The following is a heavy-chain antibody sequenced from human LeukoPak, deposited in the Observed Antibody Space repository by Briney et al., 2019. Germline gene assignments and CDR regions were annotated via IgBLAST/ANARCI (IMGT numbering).Heavy chain of an antibody. J-gene: IGHJ5*02. Sequence: PGGSLRLSCAASRFTFKNYAMHWVRQDPGKGLEWVAVISYDGSHKYYADSVKGRFSISRDNSKNTLYPQMNSLRADDTAVYYCAKGARGDTVTSIVGLNWFDPWGQGTLVTVSS. CDR2: ISYDGSHK. CDR1: RFTFKNYA. D-gene: IGHD4-17*01. V-gene: IGHV3-30*04. CDR3: AKGARGDTVTSIVGLNWFDP.